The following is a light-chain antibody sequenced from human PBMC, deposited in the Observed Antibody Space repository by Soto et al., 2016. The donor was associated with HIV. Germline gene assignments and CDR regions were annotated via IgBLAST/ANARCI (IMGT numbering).Light chain of an antibody. CDR1: QSISSY. V-gene: IGKV1-17*01. Sequence: DIQMTQSPSSLSASVGDRVTITCRASQSISSYLNWYQQKPGNAPKLLIYAASSLQSGVPSRFSGSGSGTEFTLTISSLQREDFATYYCLQHNNYRWTFGQGTKVEIK. CDR3: LQHNNYRWT. CDR2: AAS. J-gene: IGKJ1*01.